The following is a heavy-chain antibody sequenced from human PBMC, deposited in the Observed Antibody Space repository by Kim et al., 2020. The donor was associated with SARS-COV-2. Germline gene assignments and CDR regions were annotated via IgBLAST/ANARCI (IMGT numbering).Heavy chain of an antibody. V-gene: IGHV3-23*01. CDR3: AKNIGGYTYGKLDY. CDR1: GFTFSTYA. CDR2: ITGSGGST. D-gene: IGHD5-18*01. J-gene: IGHJ4*02. Sequence: GGSLRLSCAVSGFTFSTYAMSWVRQAPGKGPEWVSGITGSGGSTYYADSVKGRFTISRDTSKNTLYLHMSSLRAEDTAVYYCAKNIGGYTYGKLDYWVQG.